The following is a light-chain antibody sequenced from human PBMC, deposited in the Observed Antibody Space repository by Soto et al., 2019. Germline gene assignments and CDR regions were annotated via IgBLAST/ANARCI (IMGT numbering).Light chain of an antibody. Sequence: QSVLTQPRSVSGSPGQSVTISCTGTSGDVGLYDYVSWYQHHPGKAPKLMIYDVTKRPSRVPDRFSGSKSGNTASLTISGLQAEDEADYYCCSYAGSYTFYVFGTGTKVTVL. CDR2: DVT. V-gene: IGLV2-11*01. CDR3: CSYAGSYTFYV. J-gene: IGLJ1*01. CDR1: SGDVGLYDY.